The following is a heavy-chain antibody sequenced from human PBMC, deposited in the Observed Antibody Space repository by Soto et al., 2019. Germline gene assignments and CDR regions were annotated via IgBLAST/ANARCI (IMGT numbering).Heavy chain of an antibody. CDR1: GFTFSSYA. V-gene: IGHV3-23*01. Sequence: EVQLLESGGGLVQPGGSLRLSCAASGFTFSSYAMSWVGQAPGKGLEWVSAIIGSGGSTYYADSVKGRFTISRDNSKNTLYLQMNSLRAEDTAVYYCAKGSVRSGYYTHDSFDIWGQGTMVTVSS. CDR3: AKGSVRSGYYTHDSFDI. CDR2: IIGSGGST. D-gene: IGHD3-3*01. J-gene: IGHJ3*02.